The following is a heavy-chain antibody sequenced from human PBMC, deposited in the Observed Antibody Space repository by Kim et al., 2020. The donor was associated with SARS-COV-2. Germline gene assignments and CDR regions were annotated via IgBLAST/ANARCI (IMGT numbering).Heavy chain of an antibody. J-gene: IGHJ6*02. CDR3: AKDRGSWYYYYGMDV. V-gene: IGHV3-43*01. Sequence: SVKGRFTISRDNSKNSLYLQMNSLRTEDTALYYCAKDRGSWYYYYGMDVWGQGTTVTVSS. D-gene: IGHD6-13*01.